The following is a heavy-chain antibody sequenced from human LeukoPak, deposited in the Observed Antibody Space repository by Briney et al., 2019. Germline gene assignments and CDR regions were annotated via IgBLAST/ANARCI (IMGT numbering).Heavy chain of an antibody. CDR1: GYTFTNYY. J-gene: IGHJ4*02. Sequence: ASVKVSCKTSGYTFTNYYIHWVRQAPGQGLEWMGRIDPNTGGTKSAKNFQGRVTMTRDTSISTAYMALSGLRSDDTAVYYCASLYDIVGTAVDYWGQGTLVTVSS. CDR2: IDPNTGGT. CDR3: ASLYDIVGTAVDY. D-gene: IGHD3-9*01. V-gene: IGHV1-2*06.